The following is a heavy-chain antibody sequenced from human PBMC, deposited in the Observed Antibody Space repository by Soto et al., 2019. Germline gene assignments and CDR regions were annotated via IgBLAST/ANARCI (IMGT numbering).Heavy chain of an antibody. CDR3: VRDRLGTDYDILMGGS. CDR1: GASISSSSW. J-gene: IGHJ5*02. Sequence: QVHLRESGPGLVKPSGTLSLTCIVSGASISSSSWWTWVRQPPGKGLEWIGEIYHIGMTRYSSSLKSRVSMSVDQSENTFSLNLRSVTASDTAIYYCVRDRLGTDYDILMGGSWGRGALVIVSS. CDR2: IYHIGMT. D-gene: IGHD3-9*01. V-gene: IGHV4-4*02.